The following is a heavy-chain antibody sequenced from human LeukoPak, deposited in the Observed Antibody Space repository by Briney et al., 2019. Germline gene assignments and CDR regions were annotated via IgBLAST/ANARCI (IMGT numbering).Heavy chain of an antibody. CDR2: ITYDGAFDGGKT. CDR3: AKEIRPNDC. CDR1: GLSLSNYP. J-gene: IGHJ4*02. Sequence: LPGGSLRLSCEASGLSLSNYPMHWVRQAPGKGLEWITLITYDGAFDGGKTYYADSVKGRFTIYRDISKNTLYLQMNSLRVDDTAVYYCAKEIRPNDCWGQGTLVTVSS. V-gene: IGHV3-30*07.